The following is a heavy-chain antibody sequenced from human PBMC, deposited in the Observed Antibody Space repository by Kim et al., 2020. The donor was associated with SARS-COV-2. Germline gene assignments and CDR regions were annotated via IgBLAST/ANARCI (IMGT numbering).Heavy chain of an antibody. CDR3: ARAKRITIFGGVMQNWFDP. CDR2: INHSGST. Sequence: SEILSLTCAVYGGSFSGYYWSWIRQPPGKGLEWIGEINHSGSTNYNPSLKSRVTISVDTSKNQFSLKLSSVTAADTAVYYCARAKRITIFGGVMQNWFDP. CDR1: GGSFSGYY. V-gene: IGHV4-34*01. D-gene: IGHD3-3*01. J-gene: IGHJ5*02.